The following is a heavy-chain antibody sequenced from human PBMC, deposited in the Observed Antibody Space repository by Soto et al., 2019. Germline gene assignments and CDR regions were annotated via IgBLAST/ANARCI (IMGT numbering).Heavy chain of an antibody. J-gene: IGHJ4*02. CDR1: GFTFSSYA. CDR3: ANNYDFWSGYPFPFDY. V-gene: IGHV3-23*01. CDR2: ISGSGGST. Sequence: GGSLRLSCAASGFTFSSYAMSWVRQAPGKGLEWVSAISGSGGSTYYADSVKGRFTISRDNSKNTLYLQMNSLRAEDTAVYYCANNYDFWSGYPFPFDYWGQGTLVTVS. D-gene: IGHD3-3*01.